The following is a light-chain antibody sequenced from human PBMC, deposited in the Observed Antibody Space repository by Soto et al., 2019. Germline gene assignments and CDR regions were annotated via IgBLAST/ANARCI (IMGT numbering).Light chain of an antibody. V-gene: IGLV2-23*02. CDR3: CSYAGSGPCV. Sequence: QSVLTQPASVSGSPGQSITISCTGTSSSVGTSNLVSWYQQHPGKVPKLMISKVSERPSGVSNRFSGSKSGNTASLTISGLQPEDEADYYCCSYAGSGPCVFGTGTKVTVL. CDR1: SSSVGTSNL. CDR2: KVS. J-gene: IGLJ1*01.